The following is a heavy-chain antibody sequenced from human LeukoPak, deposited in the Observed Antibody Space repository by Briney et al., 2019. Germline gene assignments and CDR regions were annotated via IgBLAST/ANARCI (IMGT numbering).Heavy chain of an antibody. J-gene: IGHJ1*01. CDR1: GYTFTSYG. Sequence: ASVKVSCKASGYTFTSYGISWVRQAPGQGLEWMGWMHPNSGNTGYAQNFQGRVTMTRNTSISTAYMELSSLRSEDTAVYYCARGGPVAATHKYFQHWGQGTLVTVSS. CDR3: ARGGPVAATHKYFQH. V-gene: IGHV1-8*02. CDR2: MHPNSGNT. D-gene: IGHD6-19*01.